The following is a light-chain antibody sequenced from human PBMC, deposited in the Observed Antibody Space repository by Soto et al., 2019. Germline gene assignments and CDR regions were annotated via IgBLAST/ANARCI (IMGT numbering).Light chain of an antibody. CDR2: DVS. CDR1: NSDVGGYNY. CDR3: CSYADYYRV. J-gene: IGLJ3*02. Sequence: QSALTQPRSVSGSPGQSVTISCTGTNSDVGGYNYVSWYQQHPGKAPKLMIYDVSKRPSGVPDRFSGSKSANTASLTISGLQAEDEADYYCCSYADYYRVFGGGTKLTVL. V-gene: IGLV2-11*01.